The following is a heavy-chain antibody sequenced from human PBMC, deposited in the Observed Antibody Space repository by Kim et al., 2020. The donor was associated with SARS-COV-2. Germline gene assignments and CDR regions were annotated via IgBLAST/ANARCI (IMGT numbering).Heavy chain of an antibody. CDR2: INANTGGT. D-gene: IGHD3-3*01. CDR3: ARESGYGIHLGMDV. Sequence: ASVKVSCKASGYTFTGHYMHWVRQAPGQGLEWVARINANTGGTNYAQKFQGRVTMTKDTSITTVYMELSRLTSDDTAVYYCARESGYGIHLGMDVWGQGTTVTVSS. CDR1: GYTFTGHY. V-gene: IGHV1-2*06. J-gene: IGHJ6*02.